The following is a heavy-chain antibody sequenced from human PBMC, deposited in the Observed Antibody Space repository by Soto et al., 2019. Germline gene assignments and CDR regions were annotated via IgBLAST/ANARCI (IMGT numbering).Heavy chain of an antibody. J-gene: IGHJ5*02. D-gene: IGHD3-10*01. CDR2: IYWDDDK. V-gene: IGHV2-70*11. Sequence: SGPTLVNPTQTLTLTCSYSGFSLSSNEVSINWIRQPPGKALEWLARIYWDDDKHFSTSLKTRLSISKDTSKNKVVLPMITMEIVDTATYYCVRMQVTIVRAVMCNWVDAGGKGTPGAVSS. CDR3: VRMQVTIVRAVMCNWVDA. CDR1: GFSLSSNEVS.